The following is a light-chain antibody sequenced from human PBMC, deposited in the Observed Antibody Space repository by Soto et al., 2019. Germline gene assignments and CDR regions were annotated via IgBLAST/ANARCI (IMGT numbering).Light chain of an antibody. J-gene: IGLJ3*02. CDR2: EVT. CDR1: SSDIGGYNY. V-gene: IGLV2-8*01. Sequence: QSALTQPPSASGSPGQSVTISCTGTSSDIGGYNYFSWYQQYPGRAPKLMIYEVTKRPSGVPDRFSGSKSGNTASLTVSGLQAEDEADYSCSSYAASNNFYFVFGGGTKLTVL. CDR3: SSYAASNNFYFV.